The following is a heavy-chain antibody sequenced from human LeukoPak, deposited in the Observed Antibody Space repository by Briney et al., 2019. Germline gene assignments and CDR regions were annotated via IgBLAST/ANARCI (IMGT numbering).Heavy chain of an antibody. D-gene: IGHD1-14*01. CDR2: IYPGDSDT. J-gene: IGHJ6*03. V-gene: IGHV5-51*01. Sequence: GESLKISCKGSGYSFTSYWIGWVRQMPGKGLEWMGIIYPGDSDTRYSPSFQGRVTISADKSISTAYLQWSSLKASDTAMYYCARSALGPASDYYYIDVWGKGTTVTVSS. CDR1: GYSFTSYW. CDR3: ARSALGPASDYYYIDV.